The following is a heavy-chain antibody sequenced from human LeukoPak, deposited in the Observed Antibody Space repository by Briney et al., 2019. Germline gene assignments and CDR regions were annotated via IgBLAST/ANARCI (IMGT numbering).Heavy chain of an antibody. CDR1: GFTFSNYW. CDR3: ARESRFVVPAAMSFEDY. Sequence: QPGESLRLSCAASGFTFSNYWMSWVRQAPGKGLEWVANIKPDGSQKYYVDSLKGRFTISRDNAKNSLYLQMNSRRAEDTAVYYCARESRFVVPAAMSFEDYWGQGTLVTVSS. J-gene: IGHJ4*02. V-gene: IGHV3-7*01. D-gene: IGHD2-2*01. CDR2: IKPDGSQK.